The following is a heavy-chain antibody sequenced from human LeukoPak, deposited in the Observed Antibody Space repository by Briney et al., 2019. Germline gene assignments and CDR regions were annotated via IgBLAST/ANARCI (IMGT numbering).Heavy chain of an antibody. CDR3: ASSGSWGPSDY. J-gene: IGHJ4*02. CDR2: VQISGST. D-gene: IGHD1-26*01. CDR1: GVSISTYH. V-gene: IGHV4-4*09. Sequence: SETLSLTCTVSGVSISTYHWSWIRQPPGKGLEWIGYVQISGSTDYNSSLKSRVTISVDTSKNQFSLKVTSVTAADSAIYYCASSGSWGPSDYWGQGLMVTVSS.